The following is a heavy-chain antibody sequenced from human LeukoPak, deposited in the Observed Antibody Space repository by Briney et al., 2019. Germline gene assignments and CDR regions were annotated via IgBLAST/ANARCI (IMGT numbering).Heavy chain of an antibody. J-gene: IGHJ3*02. CDR3: ARRDLRSDAFDI. CDR2: IYYSGST. V-gene: IGHV4-59*01. Sequence: PSETLSLTCTVPGGSISSYYWSWIRQPPGKGLEWIGYIYYSGSTNYNPSLKSRVTISVDTSKNQFSLKLSSVTAADTAVYYCARRDLRSDAFDIWGQGAMVTVSS. D-gene: IGHD5-24*01. CDR1: GGSISSYY.